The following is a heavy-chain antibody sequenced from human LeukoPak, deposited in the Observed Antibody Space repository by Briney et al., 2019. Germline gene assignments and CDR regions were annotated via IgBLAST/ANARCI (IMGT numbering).Heavy chain of an antibody. CDR1: GGSLSSYY. CDR3: ARVSRWSPADYYSYYMDV. D-gene: IGHD4-23*01. V-gene: IGHV4-59*01. Sequence: SETLSLTCTVSGGSLSSYYWSWIRQPPGKGLEWIGYIYYSGSTTYNPSLKSRVTRSVDTSKNQFSLKLSSVTAADTAVYSGARVSRWSPADYYSYYMDVWGKGTTVTVSS. CDR2: IYYSGST. J-gene: IGHJ6*03.